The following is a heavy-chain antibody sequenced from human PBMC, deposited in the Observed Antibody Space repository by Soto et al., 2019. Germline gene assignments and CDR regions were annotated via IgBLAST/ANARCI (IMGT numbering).Heavy chain of an antibody. CDR3: ARQGSSWFDY. D-gene: IGHD6-13*01. CDR1: GDSVSSNSAA. Sequence: SQTLSLTCAISGDSVSSNSAAWTWIRQSPSRGLEWLGRTYYRSKWYSDYAVSVRSRITINADTTRNQFSLQVNSVTPEDTAVYYCARQGSSWFDYWGQGTPVTVS. J-gene: IGHJ4*02. V-gene: IGHV6-1*01. CDR2: TYYRSKWYS.